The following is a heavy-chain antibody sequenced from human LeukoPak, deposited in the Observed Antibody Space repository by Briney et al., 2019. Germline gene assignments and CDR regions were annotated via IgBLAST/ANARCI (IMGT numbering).Heavy chain of an antibody. V-gene: IGHV1-69*05. CDR2: IIPIFGTA. CDR1: GGTFSSYA. J-gene: IGHJ4*02. Sequence: ASVKVSCKASGGTFSSYAISWVRQAPGQGLEWMGGIIPIFGTANYAQKFQGRVTMTTDTSTSTAYMELRSLRSDDTAVYYCARGGLRIAVAGPAYWGQGTLVTVSS. D-gene: IGHD6-19*01. CDR3: ARGGLRIAVAGPAY.